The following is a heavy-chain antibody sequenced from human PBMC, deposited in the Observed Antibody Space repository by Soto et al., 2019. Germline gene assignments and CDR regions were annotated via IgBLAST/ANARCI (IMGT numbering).Heavy chain of an antibody. V-gene: IGHV3-23*01. CDR2: ISDSGAST. CDR1: GFTFSSYA. J-gene: IGHJ4*02. CDR3: ATFWSGPWSYFDY. D-gene: IGHD3-3*01. Sequence: EVQLLESGGGLAQPGGSLRLSCAASGFTFSSYAMSWVRQAPGKGLEWVSIISDSGASTYYADSVKGRFTISRDNSKNTVYLQMNSLRAEDTAVYYCATFWSGPWSYFDYWGQGTLVTVSS.